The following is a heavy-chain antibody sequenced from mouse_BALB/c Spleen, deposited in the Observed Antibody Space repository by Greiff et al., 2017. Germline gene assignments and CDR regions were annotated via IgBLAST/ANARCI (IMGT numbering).Heavy chain of an antibody. J-gene: IGHJ2*01. CDR1: GYSFTGYF. CDR2: INPYNGDT. Sequence: EVKLQESGPELVKPGASVKISCKASGYSFTGYFMNWVKQSHGKSLEWIGRINPYNGDTFYNQKFKGKATLTVDKSSSTAHMELLSLTSEDSAVYYCGREGYYYGRSYGYYFDYWGQGTTLTVSS. V-gene: IGHV1-37*01. CDR3: GREGYYYGRSYGYYFDY. D-gene: IGHD1-1*01.